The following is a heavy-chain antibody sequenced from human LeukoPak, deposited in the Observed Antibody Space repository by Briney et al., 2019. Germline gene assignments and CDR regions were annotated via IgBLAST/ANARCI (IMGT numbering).Heavy chain of an antibody. D-gene: IGHD4-23*01. J-gene: IGHJ4*02. Sequence: SETLSLTCTVSGVSISSGGYYWSWIRQHPGKGLEWIGYIYYSGSTYYNPSLKSRVTISVDTSKNQFSLKLSSVTAADTAVYYCARALLGDGYGGKSPLGYWGQGTLVTVSS. V-gene: IGHV4-31*03. CDR3: ARALLGDGYGGKSPLGY. CDR1: GVSISSGGYY. CDR2: IYYSGST.